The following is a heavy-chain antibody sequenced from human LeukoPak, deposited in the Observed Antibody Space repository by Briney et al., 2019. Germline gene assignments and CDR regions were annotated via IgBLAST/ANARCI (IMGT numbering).Heavy chain of an antibody. V-gene: IGHV1-69*13. CDR2: IIPIFGTA. J-gene: IGHJ5*02. D-gene: IGHD6-13*01. Sequence: SVKVSCKASGGTFSSYAISWVRQAPGQGLEWMGGIIPIFGTANYAQKFQGRVTITADESTSTAYMELSSLRSEDTAVYYCARDSGQQLVPDWGRAVKDKNNWFDPWGQGTLVTVSS. CDR3: ARDSGQQLVPDWGRAVKDKNNWFDP. CDR1: GGTFSSYA.